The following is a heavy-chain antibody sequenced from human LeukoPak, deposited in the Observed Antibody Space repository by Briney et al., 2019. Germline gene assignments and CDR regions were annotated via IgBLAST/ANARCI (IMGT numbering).Heavy chain of an antibody. Sequence: SETLSLTCTVSGGSISSYYWSWIRQPPGKGLEWIGYIYYSGSTNYNPSLKSRVTISVDTSKNQFSLKLSSVTAADTAVYYCARGDSGDKKYAFDIWGQGTMVTVSS. V-gene: IGHV4-59*01. CDR3: ARGDSGDKKYAFDI. J-gene: IGHJ3*02. D-gene: IGHD3-9*01. CDR2: IYYSGST. CDR1: GGSISSYY.